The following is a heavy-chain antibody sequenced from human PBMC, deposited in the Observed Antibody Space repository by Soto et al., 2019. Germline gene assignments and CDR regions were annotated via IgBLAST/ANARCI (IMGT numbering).Heavy chain of an antibody. V-gene: IGHV1-46*01. CDR3: AREVFVGVGAPAY. Sequence: GASVKVSFKASGYSFTSDYMHWVRQAPGQGLEWMARINPSGGSTIYSQNFQDRLSVTRDTSTSTVYMELSSLRSEDTAVYYCAREVFVGVGAPAYWAQGTLVTVSS. D-gene: IGHD1-26*01. J-gene: IGHJ4*02. CDR2: INPSGGST. CDR1: GYSFTSDY.